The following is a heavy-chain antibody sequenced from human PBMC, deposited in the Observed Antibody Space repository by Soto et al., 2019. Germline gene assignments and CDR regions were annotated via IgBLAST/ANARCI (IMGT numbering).Heavy chain of an antibody. CDR2: ISTYNVNT. Sequence: QVQLVQSGPEVKKPGASVKVSCTTSGYTFTRHGFSWVRQAPGQGLEWMGWISTYNVNTHYAQKFQGRVTMTADTSASKVYMELTRLRPDDTAIYFGAREGRIGWQGIDTWGQGTLVTVSS. D-gene: IGHD2-15*01. CDR1: GYTFTRHG. J-gene: IGHJ5*02. V-gene: IGHV1-18*01. CDR3: AREGRIGWQGIDT.